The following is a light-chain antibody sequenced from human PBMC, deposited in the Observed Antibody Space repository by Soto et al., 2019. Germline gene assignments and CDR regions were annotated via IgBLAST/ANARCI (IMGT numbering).Light chain of an antibody. CDR1: QSVSSN. V-gene: IGKV3-15*01. CDR2: GAS. Sequence: EIVMTQSPATLSVSPXERATLSCRASQSVSSNLAWYQQKPGQAPRLLIYGASTRATGIPARFSGSGSGTEFTLTISSLQSEDFAVYYCQQYNNWPWTFGQGTKVDIK. J-gene: IGKJ1*01. CDR3: QQYNNWPWT.